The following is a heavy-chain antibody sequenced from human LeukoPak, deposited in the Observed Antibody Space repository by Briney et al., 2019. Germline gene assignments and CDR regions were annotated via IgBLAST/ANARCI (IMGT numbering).Heavy chain of an antibody. D-gene: IGHD5-18*01. CDR3: ARGAWGYNYGYHNY. V-gene: IGHV1-69*05. Sequence: ASVKVSCKVSGGTFSYAISWVRRAPGQGLEWMGGNIPIFGTTDYAQNFQGRVTFTTDESTSTAYMELSSLRSEDTAVYYCARGAWGYNYGYHNYWGQGTLVTVSS. CDR2: NIPIFGTT. CDR1: GGTFSYA. J-gene: IGHJ4*02.